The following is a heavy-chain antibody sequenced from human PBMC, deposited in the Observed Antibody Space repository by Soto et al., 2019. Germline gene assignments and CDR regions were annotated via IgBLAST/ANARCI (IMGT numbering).Heavy chain of an antibody. CDR1: GFTFSDYY. CDR2: ISSGGSFI. Sequence: QVQLVESGGGLVKPGGSLRLSCAASGFTFSDYYMSWIRQAPGKGLEYISYISSGGSFIYYADSVKGRFTISRDTAKTSLYLQMNSRSAEDTALYYCARHRYYEGSVPGYGMDVWGQGTTVTVSS. D-gene: IGHD3-16*01. J-gene: IGHJ6*02. V-gene: IGHV3-11*01. CDR3: ARHRYYEGSVPGYGMDV.